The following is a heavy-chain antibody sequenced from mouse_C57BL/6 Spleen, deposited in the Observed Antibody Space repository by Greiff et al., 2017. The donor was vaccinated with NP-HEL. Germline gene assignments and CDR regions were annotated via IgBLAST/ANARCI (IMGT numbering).Heavy chain of an antibody. J-gene: IGHJ3*01. V-gene: IGHV5-4*03. CDR2: ISDGGSYT. Sequence: EVNVVESGGGLVKPGGSLKLSCAASGFTFSSYAMSWVRQTPEKRLEWVATISDGGSYTYYPDNVKGRFTISRDNAKNNLYLQMSHLKSEDTAMYYCANSNYVRAWFAYWGQGTLVTVSA. CDR1: GFTFSSYA. CDR3: ANSNYVRAWFAY. D-gene: IGHD2-5*01.